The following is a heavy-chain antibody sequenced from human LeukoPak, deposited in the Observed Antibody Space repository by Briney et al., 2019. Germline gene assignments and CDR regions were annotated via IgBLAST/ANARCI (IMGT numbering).Heavy chain of an antibody. J-gene: IGHJ4*02. V-gene: IGHV1-2*02. CDR1: GYTFTGYY. CDR2: INPNSGGT. Sequence: ASVKVSCKASGYTFTGYYMHWVRQAPGQGLEWMGWINPNSGGTNYAQKFQGRVTMTRDTSISTAYMELSRLRSDDTAVYYCARERGSGSYYTYWGQRTLVTVSS. CDR3: ARERGSGSYYTY. D-gene: IGHD3-10*01.